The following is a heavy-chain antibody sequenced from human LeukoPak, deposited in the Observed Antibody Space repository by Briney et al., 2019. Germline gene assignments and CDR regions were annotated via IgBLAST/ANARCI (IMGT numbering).Heavy chain of an antibody. CDR3: ARDRVYAFDY. J-gene: IGHJ4*02. CDR1: GFTFSNFW. V-gene: IGHV3-48*02. D-gene: IGHD5/OR15-5a*01. CDR2: IDSDTYGNTI. Sequence: PGGSLRLSCAASGFTFSNFWMHWLRQAPGKGLEWISYIDSDTYGNTIYYPHTVKGRFTISRDNAKNSLYLQMDSLRDEDTAVYYCARDRVYAFDYWGQGTLVTVSS.